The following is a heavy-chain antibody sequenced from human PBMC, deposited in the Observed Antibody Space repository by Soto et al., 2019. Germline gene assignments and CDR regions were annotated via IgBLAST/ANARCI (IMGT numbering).Heavy chain of an antibody. D-gene: IGHD3-22*01. CDR3: AGATGDSSQINWFAP. CDR2: IYHSGST. J-gene: IGHJ5*02. CDR1: GGSISSGGYS. V-gene: IGHV4-30-2*01. Sequence: SETLSLTCAVSGGSISSGGYSWSWIRQPPGKGLEWIGYIYHSGSTYYNPSLKSRVTISVDRSKNQFSLKLSSVTAADTAVYYCAGATGDSSQINWFAPWGQGTLVTVSS.